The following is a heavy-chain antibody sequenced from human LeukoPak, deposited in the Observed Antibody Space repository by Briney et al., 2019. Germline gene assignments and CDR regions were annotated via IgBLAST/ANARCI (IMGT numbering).Heavy chain of an antibody. CDR1: GGTFSSYA. V-gene: IGHV1-69*13. J-gene: IGHJ4*02. CDR2: IIPIFGTA. CDR3: AREDYYDSSGYGFDY. D-gene: IGHD3-22*01. Sequence: SVKVSCKASGGTFSSYAISWVRQAPGQGLGWMGGIIPIFGTANYAQKFQGRVTITADESTSTAYMELSSLRSEDTAVYYCAREDYYDSSGYGFDYWGQGTLVTVSS.